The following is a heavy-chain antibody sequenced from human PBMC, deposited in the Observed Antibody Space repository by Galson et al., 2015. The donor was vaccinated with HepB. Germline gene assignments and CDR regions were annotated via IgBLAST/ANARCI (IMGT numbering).Heavy chain of an antibody. CDR3: ARGETEWLYGTGSRLDY. V-gene: IGHV4-61*02. CDR2: IYSSGTT. J-gene: IGHJ4*02. CDR1: GGSISSGTYY. Sequence: TLSLTCTVSGGSISSGTYYWNWIRQPAEKGLEWLGRIYSSGTTNYRPSLERRLAILVDTSKNQFSLRLNSVTASDTAVYYCARGETEWLYGTGSRLDYWGQGILVTVSS. D-gene: IGHD3-10*01.